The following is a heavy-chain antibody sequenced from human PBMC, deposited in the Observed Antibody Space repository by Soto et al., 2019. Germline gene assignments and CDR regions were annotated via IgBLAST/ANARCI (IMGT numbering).Heavy chain of an antibody. Sequence: PGGSLRLSWASSGLTFSSYSMNFVLRAPVKGLEWVSSISSSSSYIYYADSVKGRFTISRDNAKNSLYLQMNSLRAEDTAVYYCARVPDYGSGSYYPSGPDYWGQGTLVTVSS. D-gene: IGHD3-10*01. CDR2: ISSSSSYI. CDR1: GLTFSSYS. V-gene: IGHV3-21*01. J-gene: IGHJ4*02. CDR3: ARVPDYGSGSYYPSGPDY.